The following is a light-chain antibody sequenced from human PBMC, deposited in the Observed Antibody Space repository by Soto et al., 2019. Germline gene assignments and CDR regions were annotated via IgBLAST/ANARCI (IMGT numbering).Light chain of an antibody. Sequence: EIVMTQSPATLSVSPGERATLSCRASQNVGNNLVWYQQKPGQAPRLLIYGASTRAAGIPDRVSGSGSGTEFTLTISGLQSDDFAVYYCQQFNNWPPWTFGQGTKVDIK. CDR1: QNVGNN. CDR3: QQFNNWPPWT. CDR2: GAS. J-gene: IGKJ1*01. V-gene: IGKV3-15*01.